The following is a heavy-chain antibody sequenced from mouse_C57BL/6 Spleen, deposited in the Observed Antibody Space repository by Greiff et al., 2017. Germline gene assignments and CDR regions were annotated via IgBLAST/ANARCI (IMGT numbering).Heavy chain of an antibody. CDR2: IDPSDSYT. J-gene: IGHJ4*01. V-gene: IGHV1-50*01. Sequence: QVQLQQPGAELVKPGASVKLSCKASGYTFTSYWMQWVKQRPGQGLEWIGEIDPSDSYTNYNQKFKGKATLTVDTSSSTAYMQLSSLTSEDSAVYYCARRGNLYAIDYWGQGTSVTVSS. CDR1: GYTFTSYW. D-gene: IGHD2-1*01. CDR3: ARRGNLYAIDY.